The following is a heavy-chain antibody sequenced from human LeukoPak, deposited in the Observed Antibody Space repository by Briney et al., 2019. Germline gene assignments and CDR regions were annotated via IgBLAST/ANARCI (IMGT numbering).Heavy chain of an antibody. CDR2: TRGDGGSA. J-gene: IGHJ4*02. CDR3: ARGSHQDYFGSMTYLFDY. Sequence: PGGSLRLSCAVSGFPFSSYAMSWVRQAPGKGLEWVSATRGDGGSAFYADSVQGRFTISRDNSKRTLYLEVNSLRTEDTAVYYCARGSHQDYFGSMTYLFDYWGQGTLVTVSS. CDR1: GFPFSSYA. V-gene: IGHV3-23*01. D-gene: IGHD3-10*01.